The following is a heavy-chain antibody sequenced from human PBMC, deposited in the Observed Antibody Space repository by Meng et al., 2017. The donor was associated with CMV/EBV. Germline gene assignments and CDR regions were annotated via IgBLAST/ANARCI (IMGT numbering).Heavy chain of an antibody. CDR2: ILYDGSTQ. CDR3: AKVHHYSDGPRDTFNI. V-gene: IGHV3-30*02. CDR1: GFRFNHYG. J-gene: IGHJ3*02. Sequence: GGSLRLSCAASGFRFNHYGIDWVRQTPGKGLEWVAFILYDGSTQYYADSVKGRFTISRDNSKNTLFLQMNSLRPEDTGVYYCAKVHHYSDGPRDTFNIWGQGTLVTVSS. D-gene: IGHD3-22*01.